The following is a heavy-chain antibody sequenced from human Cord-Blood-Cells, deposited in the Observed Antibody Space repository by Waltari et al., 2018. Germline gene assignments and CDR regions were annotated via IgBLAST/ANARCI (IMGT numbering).Heavy chain of an antibody. V-gene: IGHV1-2*04. J-gene: IGHJ3*02. D-gene: IGHD7-27*01. CDR2: INPNSGGE. CDR3: ARDRLGMGGDAFDI. CDR1: VYTFTGYY. Sequence: QVPLVQSGAAAKKPGASVKVFCKASVYTFTGYYMHWVRQAPGQGLEWWGWINPNSGGENYAQKFQGWVTMTRDTSISTANMELSRQRSDETAVYYCARDRLGMGGDAFDIWGQGTMVTVSS.